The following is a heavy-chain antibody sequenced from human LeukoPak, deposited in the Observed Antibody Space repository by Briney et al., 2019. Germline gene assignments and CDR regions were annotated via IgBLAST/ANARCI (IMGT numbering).Heavy chain of an antibody. J-gene: IGHJ6*02. Sequence: ASVKVSCKASGYSFTSYGISWVRQAPGQGLEWMGWMNPNSGNTGYAQKFQGRVTMTRNTSISTAYMELGSLRSEDTAVYYCARESGGSYFYYYYGMDVWGQGTTVTVSS. CDR1: GYSFTSYG. V-gene: IGHV1-8*01. D-gene: IGHD1-26*01. CDR2: MNPNSGNT. CDR3: ARESGGSYFYYYYGMDV.